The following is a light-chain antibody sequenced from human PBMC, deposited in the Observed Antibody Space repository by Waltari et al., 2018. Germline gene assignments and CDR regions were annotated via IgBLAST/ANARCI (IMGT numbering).Light chain of an antibody. Sequence: QSVLTQPPSASGAPGQSVTISCSGSSSNIGSNFVYWYQQLPGTAPKLLITHNNQRRSGVPGRLSASKSGTSASLAITGLRSEDEADYYCAAWDNSPNNPLVFGGGTRLTVL. CDR1: SSNIGSNF. J-gene: IGLJ2*01. CDR2: HNN. CDR3: AAWDNSPNNPLV. V-gene: IGLV1-47*02.